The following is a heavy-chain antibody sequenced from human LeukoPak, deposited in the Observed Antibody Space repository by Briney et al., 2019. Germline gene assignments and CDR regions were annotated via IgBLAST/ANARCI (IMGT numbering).Heavy chain of an antibody. V-gene: IGHV4-34*01. CDR2: INHSGST. Sequence: SETLSLTCAVYGGSFSGYYWSWIRQPPGKGLEWIGEINHSGSTNYNPSLKGRVTISVDTSKNQFSLKLSSVTAADTAVYYCARGGRTRIVVVPAANRWLAFDIWGQGTMVTVSS. J-gene: IGHJ3*02. CDR3: ARGGRTRIVVVPAANRWLAFDI. CDR1: GGSFSGYY. D-gene: IGHD2-2*01.